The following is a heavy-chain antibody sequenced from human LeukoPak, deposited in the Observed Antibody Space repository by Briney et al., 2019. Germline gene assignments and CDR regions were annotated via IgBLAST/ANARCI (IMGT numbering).Heavy chain of an antibody. Sequence: PSETLSLTCAVSGYSISSGYYWGWIRQPPGKGLEWIGSIYHSGSTYYNPSLKSRVTISVDTSKNQFSLKLSSVTAADTAVYYCARSGYYPFAYWGQGTLVTVSS. CDR2: IYHSGST. J-gene: IGHJ4*02. D-gene: IGHD3-3*01. V-gene: IGHV4-38-2*01. CDR1: GYSISSGYY. CDR3: ARSGYYPFAY.